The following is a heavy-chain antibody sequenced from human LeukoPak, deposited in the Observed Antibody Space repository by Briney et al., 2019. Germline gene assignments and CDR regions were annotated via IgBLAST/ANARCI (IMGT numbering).Heavy chain of an antibody. V-gene: IGHV3-30-3*01. CDR2: ISYDGSNK. D-gene: IGHD4-17*01. CDR1: GFTFSSYP. J-gene: IGHJ6*02. Sequence: GRSLRLSCAASGFTFSSYPMHWVRQAPGKGLEWVSLISYDGSNKYYADSVKGRFTTSRDNSKNMFYVQINSLRPEDTAVYFCARGFPYDDTTEGYYYLMDVWGQGTTVTVSS. CDR3: ARGFPYDDTTEGYYYLMDV.